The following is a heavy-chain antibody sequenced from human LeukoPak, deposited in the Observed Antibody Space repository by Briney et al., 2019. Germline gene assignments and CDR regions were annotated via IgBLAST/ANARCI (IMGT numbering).Heavy chain of an antibody. CDR2: ISYDGSNK. CDR3: ARDPAGGYMTDY. J-gene: IGHJ4*02. Sequence: GGSLRLSCAASGFTFSSYAMHWVRQAPGKGLEWVAVISYDGSNKYYADSVKGRFTISRDNAKNTLYLQMNSLRAEDTAVYYCARDPAGGYMTDYWGQGTLVTVSS. CDR1: GFTFSSYA. D-gene: IGHD5-24*01. V-gene: IGHV3-30*04.